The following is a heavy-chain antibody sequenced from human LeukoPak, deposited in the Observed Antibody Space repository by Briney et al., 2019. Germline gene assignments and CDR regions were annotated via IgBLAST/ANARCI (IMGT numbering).Heavy chain of an antibody. CDR3: ATHARGYSGLFDY. D-gene: IGHD5-12*01. J-gene: IGHJ4*02. V-gene: IGHV3-23*01. CDR2: ISGSGGST. CDR1: GFTFSSYA. Sequence: GGSLRLSCAASGFTFSSYAMSRVRQAPGKGLEWVSAISGSGGSTYYADSVKGRFTISRDNSKNTLYLQMNSLRAEDTAVYYCATHARGYSGLFDYWGQGTLVTVSS.